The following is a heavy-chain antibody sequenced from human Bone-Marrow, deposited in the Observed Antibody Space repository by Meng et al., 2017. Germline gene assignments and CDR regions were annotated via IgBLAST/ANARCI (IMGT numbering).Heavy chain of an antibody. Sequence: QPQLEGSGPGLVKPSETLSLTCTVSGGSISSSSYYWGWIRQSPGKGLEWIGSIYYSGSTYYNPSLKSRVTISVDTSKDQFSLKLSSVTAADTAVYYCARDCPSPFRWFDPWGQGTLVTVSS. CDR3: ARDCPSPFRWFDP. CDR2: IYYSGST. J-gene: IGHJ5*02. CDR1: GGSISSSSYY. V-gene: IGHV4-39*07.